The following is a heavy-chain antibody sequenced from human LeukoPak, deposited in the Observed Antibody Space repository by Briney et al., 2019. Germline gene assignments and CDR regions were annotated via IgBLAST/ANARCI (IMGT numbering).Heavy chain of an antibody. Sequence: GRSLRLSCAASGFTFSSYGMHWVRQAPGKGLEWVAVIWYDGSNKYYADSVKGRFTISSDNSKNTLYLQMNSLRAEDTAVYYCARSGFYCSSTSCYAYYYYYGMYVWGQGTTVTVSS. CDR2: IWYDGSNK. CDR3: ARSGFYCSSTSCYAYYYYYGMYV. V-gene: IGHV3-33*01. CDR1: GFTFSSYG. D-gene: IGHD2-2*01. J-gene: IGHJ6*02.